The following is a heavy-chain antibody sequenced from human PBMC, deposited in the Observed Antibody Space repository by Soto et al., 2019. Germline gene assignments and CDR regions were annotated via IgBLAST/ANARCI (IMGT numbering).Heavy chain of an antibody. V-gene: IGHV1-69*06. Sequence: SVKVSCKASGGTFSSYAISWVRQAPGQGLEWMGGIIPIFGTANYAQKFQGRVTITADKSTSTAYMELSSLRSEGTAVYYCARNSPTVEVRSPYYYYYGMDVWGQGTTVTVS. J-gene: IGHJ6*02. CDR2: IIPIFGTA. CDR3: ARNSPTVEVRSPYYYYYGMDV. D-gene: IGHD2-21*01. CDR1: GGTFSSYA.